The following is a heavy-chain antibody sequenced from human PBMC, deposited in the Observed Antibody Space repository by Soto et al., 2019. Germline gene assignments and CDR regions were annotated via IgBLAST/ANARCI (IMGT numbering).Heavy chain of an antibody. CDR2: IYHSGST. CDR1: GGSISSSNW. J-gene: IGHJ5*02. CDR3: AGGIVLMVYAPGWFDP. V-gene: IGHV4-4*02. D-gene: IGHD2-8*01. Sequence: QVQLQESGPGLVKPSGTLSLTCAVSGGSISSSNWWSWVRQPPGKGLEWIGEIYHSGSTNYNPSLKSQVTISVDKSKNQFSLKLSSVTTADTAVYYCAGGIVLMVYAPGWFDPWGQGTLVTVSS.